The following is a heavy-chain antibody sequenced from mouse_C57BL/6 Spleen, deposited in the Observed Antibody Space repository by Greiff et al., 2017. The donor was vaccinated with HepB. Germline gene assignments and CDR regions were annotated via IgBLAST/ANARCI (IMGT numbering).Heavy chain of an antibody. J-gene: IGHJ2*01. CDR3: ARSGFITTAFDY. V-gene: IGHV1-55*01. CDR2: IYPGSGST. CDR1: GYTFTSYW. Sequence: VQLQQSGAELVKPGASVKMSCKASGYTFTSYWITWVKQRPGQGLEWIGDIYPGSGSTNYNEKFKSKATLTVDTSSSTAYMQLSSLTSEDSAVYYCARSGFITTAFDYWGQGTTLTVSS. D-gene: IGHD1-1*01.